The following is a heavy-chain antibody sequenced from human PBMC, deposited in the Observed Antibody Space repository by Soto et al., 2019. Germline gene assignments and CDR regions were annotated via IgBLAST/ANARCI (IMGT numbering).Heavy chain of an antibody. V-gene: IGHV3-64*01. CDR3: ARGTIEYSSTSEFDY. Sequence: PGGSLRLSCAASGFTFSSYAMHWVRQAPGKGLEYVSAISSNGGSTYYANSVKGRFTISRDNSKNTLYLQMGSLRAEDMAVYYCARGTIEYSSTSEFDYWGQGTLVTVSS. CDR1: GFTFSSYA. J-gene: IGHJ4*02. D-gene: IGHD6-6*01. CDR2: ISSNGGST.